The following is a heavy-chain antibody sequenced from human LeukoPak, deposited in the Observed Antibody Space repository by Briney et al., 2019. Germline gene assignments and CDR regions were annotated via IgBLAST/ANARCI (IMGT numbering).Heavy chain of an antibody. D-gene: IGHD6-13*01. J-gene: IGHJ4*02. CDR1: GGSISSYY. CDR2: IYYSGST. V-gene: IGHV4-59*08. CDR3: ARQEGYPYSSSWTFDY. Sequence: SETLSLTCTVSGGSISSYYWSWLRQPPGKGLEWIGYIYYSGSTNYNPSLKSRVTISVDTSKNQFSLKLSSVTAADTAVYYCARQEGYPYSSSWTFDYWGQGTLVTVSS.